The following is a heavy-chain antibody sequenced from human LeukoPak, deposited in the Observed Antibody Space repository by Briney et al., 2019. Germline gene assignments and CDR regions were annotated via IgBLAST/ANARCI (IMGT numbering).Heavy chain of an antibody. CDR2: VHISGTT. CDR1: GEYGSSYY. Sequence: TSENLSLTCTGAGEYGSSYYWSWIRQAAENGLEWIGRVHISGTTHYNPSLQGRVTMSVDTSKNQFSLNLNAVPAADTAVYYCARDPGDTYHDCYFDLWGRGTVVTVSS. J-gene: IGHJ2*01. CDR3: ARDPGDTYHDCYFDL. V-gene: IGHV4-4*07. D-gene: IGHD4-17*01.